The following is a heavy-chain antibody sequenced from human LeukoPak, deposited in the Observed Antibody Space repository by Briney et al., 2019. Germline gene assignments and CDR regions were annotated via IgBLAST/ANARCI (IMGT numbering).Heavy chain of an antibody. D-gene: IGHD2-8*02. CDR3: ARALGTGLVDY. J-gene: IGHJ4*02. Sequence: KSSETLSLTCSVSGGSISYYWVWLRQPPGKGLEWIGSIYYTGSTYYNPSLKSRVTLSLDTSNKRFSLKLNSVTAADTAVYYCARALGTGLVDYWGQGTLVTVSS. V-gene: IGHV4-39*07. CDR2: IYYTGST. CDR1: GGSISYY.